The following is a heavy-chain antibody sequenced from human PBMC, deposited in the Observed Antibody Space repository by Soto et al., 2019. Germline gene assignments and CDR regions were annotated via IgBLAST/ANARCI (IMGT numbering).Heavy chain of an antibody. Sequence: GGSLRLSCVASGFTFSRYVMSWVRQAPGKGLEWVANIKQDGSEKYYVDSVKGRFTISRDNAKNSLYLQMNSLRAEDTAVYYCARAGRKDIVVVPAAIRYYYYYMDVWGKGTTVTVSS. CDR1: GFTFSRYV. D-gene: IGHD2-2*01. CDR3: ARAGRKDIVVVPAAIRYYYYYMDV. V-gene: IGHV3-7*01. CDR2: IKQDGSEK. J-gene: IGHJ6*03.